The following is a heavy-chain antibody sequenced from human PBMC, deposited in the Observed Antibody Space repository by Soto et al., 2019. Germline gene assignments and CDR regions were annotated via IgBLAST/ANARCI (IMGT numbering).Heavy chain of an antibody. D-gene: IGHD3-10*01. CDR2: ISYDGSNK. J-gene: IGHJ6*03. V-gene: IGHV3-30*18. CDR1: GFTFSSYG. CDR3: AKDKAMVRGRPRNYYYYYMDV. Sequence: QVQLVESGGGVVQPGRSLRLSCAASGFTFSSYGMHWVRQAPGKGLEWVAVISYDGSNKYYADSVKGRFTISRDNSKNPLYLQMNSLRAEDTAVYYCAKDKAMVRGRPRNYYYYYMDVWGKGTTVTVSS.